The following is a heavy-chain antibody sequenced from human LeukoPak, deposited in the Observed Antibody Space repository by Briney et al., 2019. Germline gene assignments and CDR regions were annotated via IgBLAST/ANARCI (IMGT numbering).Heavy chain of an antibody. CDR1: GYTFTGYY. J-gene: IGHJ4*02. V-gene: IGHV1-2*02. Sequence: ASVKVSCKASGYTFTGYYMHWVRQAPGQGLEWMGWINPNSGGTNYAQKFQGRVTMTRDTSISTAYMELSSLRSEDTAVYYCARLHDSTIYWGQGTLVTVSS. CDR3: ARLHDSTIY. CDR2: INPNSGGT. D-gene: IGHD2/OR15-2a*01.